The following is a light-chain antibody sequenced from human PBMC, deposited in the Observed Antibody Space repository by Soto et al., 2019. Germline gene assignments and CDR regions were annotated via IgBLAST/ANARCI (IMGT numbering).Light chain of an antibody. CDR2: SAS. CDR3: LQQNSYPLT. Sequence: DIQMTQSPSAMSASVGDRVTINCRASQCIKYYLAWFQQKPGKVPKRLIYSASSLQSGVTSRFCSSGSATTFTLTIIGRQHEDAVTFYCLQQNSYPLTFGGGTKVEIK. V-gene: IGKV1-17*03. CDR1: QCIKYY. J-gene: IGKJ4*01.